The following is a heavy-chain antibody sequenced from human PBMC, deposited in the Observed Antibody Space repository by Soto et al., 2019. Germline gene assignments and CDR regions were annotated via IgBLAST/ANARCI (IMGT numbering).Heavy chain of an antibody. D-gene: IGHD3-22*01. V-gene: IGHV3-48*01. Sequence: PGGSLRLSCAASGFTFSTYSMNWVRQAPGKGLEWVSYISSSSSTIFYTDSVKGRFTVSRDNAKNSLYLQMNSLRVEDTAVYYCARGSYYYDSSGYYHYWGQGTLVTVSS. CDR3: ARGSYYYDSSGYYHY. CDR2: ISSSSSTI. CDR1: GFTFSTYS. J-gene: IGHJ4*02.